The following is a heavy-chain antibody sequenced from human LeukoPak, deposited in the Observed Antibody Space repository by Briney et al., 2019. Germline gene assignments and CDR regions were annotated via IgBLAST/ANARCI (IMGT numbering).Heavy chain of an antibody. Sequence: GGSLRLSCVASGLNFHDSAMHWVRQAPGKGLEWVSLISADGGSTFSADSVKGRFSISRDNSKNSLYLQMNSLRSEDTAMYDCAKESGKFDYWGQGTLVAVSS. CDR1: GLNFHDSA. CDR3: AKESGKFDY. J-gene: IGHJ4*02. CDR2: ISADGGST. V-gene: IGHV3-43*02.